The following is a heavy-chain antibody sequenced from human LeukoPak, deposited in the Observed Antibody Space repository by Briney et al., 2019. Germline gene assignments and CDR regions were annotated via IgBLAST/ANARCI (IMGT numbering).Heavy chain of an antibody. Sequence: ASVKVSCKTSGYTFTNYAMNWVRQAPGQGLEWMGWIHPSTGNPTYAQGFTGRFVFSLDTSVSTTYLQISSLKTEDTAVYYCARAFQSLGGLSLPDYWGQGTLVTVSS. J-gene: IGHJ4*02. V-gene: IGHV7-4-1*02. CDR3: ARAFQSLGGLSLPDY. CDR2: IHPSTGNP. D-gene: IGHD3-16*02. CDR1: GYTFTNYA.